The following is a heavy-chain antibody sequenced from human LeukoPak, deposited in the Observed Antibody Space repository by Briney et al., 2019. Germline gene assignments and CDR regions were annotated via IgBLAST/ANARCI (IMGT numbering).Heavy chain of an antibody. J-gene: IGHJ4*02. Sequence: PGGSLRLSCAASGFTFSNSGMHWVRQAPGKGLEWVAVISYDGRYKYYTDSVKGRFTISRDNSKNTVYLQMNSLRAEDTAVYYCAKDHSIAAAGYYFDYWGQGTLVTVSS. CDR3: AKDHSIAAAGYYFDY. CDR2: ISYDGRYK. V-gene: IGHV3-30*18. D-gene: IGHD6-25*01. CDR1: GFTFSNSG.